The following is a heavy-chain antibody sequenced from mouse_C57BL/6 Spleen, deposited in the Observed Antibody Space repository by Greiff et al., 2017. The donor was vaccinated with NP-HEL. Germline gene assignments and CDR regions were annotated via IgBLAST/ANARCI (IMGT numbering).Heavy chain of an antibody. D-gene: IGHD1-1*01. J-gene: IGHJ1*03. CDR1: GFSLTSYG. V-gene: IGHV2-5*01. CDR2: IWRGGST. Sequence: VQLKQSGPGLVQPSQSLSITCTVSGFSLTSYGVHWVRQSPGKGLEWLGVIWRGGSTDYNAAFMSRLSITKDNSKSQVFFKMNSLQADDTAIYYCAKKSDYYGSSYGYFDVWGTGTTVTVSS. CDR3: AKKSDYYGSSYGYFDV.